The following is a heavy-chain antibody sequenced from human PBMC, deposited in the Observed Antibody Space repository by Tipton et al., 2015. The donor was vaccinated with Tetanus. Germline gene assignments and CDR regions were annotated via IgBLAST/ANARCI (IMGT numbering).Heavy chain of an antibody. Sequence: SLRLSCAASGFTFSDYGMHWVRQAPGKGLEWVAVLSFDGTNEDYADSVKGRFTISRDNSKNTLFLKMNSLRPEDAAVYYCAKSGDGLWAPNHYYYYGLDMWGQGTTVSDSS. CDR3: AKSGDGLWAPNHYYYYGLDM. CDR1: GFTFSDYG. CDR2: LSFDGTNE. J-gene: IGHJ6*02. V-gene: IGHV3-30*18. D-gene: IGHD1-26*01.